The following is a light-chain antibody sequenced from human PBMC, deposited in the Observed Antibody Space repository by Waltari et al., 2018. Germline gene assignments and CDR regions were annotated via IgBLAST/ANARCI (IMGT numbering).Light chain of an antibody. CDR3: QQYYSTLT. CDR1: QTVLYSSNKKNY. CDR2: WAS. J-gene: IGKJ4*01. V-gene: IGKV4-1*01. Sequence: DIVMTQSPDSLAVSLGERATINFKSSQTVLYSSNKKNYLAWYQQKPGQSPKLLIYWASTRESGVPDRFRGSGSGTDFTLTISSLQAEDVAVYYCQQYYSTLTFGGGTKVEIK.